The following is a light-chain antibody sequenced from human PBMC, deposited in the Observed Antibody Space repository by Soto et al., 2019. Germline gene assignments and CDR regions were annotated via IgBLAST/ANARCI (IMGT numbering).Light chain of an antibody. CDR3: QQYNSWPLT. CDR2: AAS. V-gene: IGKV1-9*01. CDR1: QGLSSY. J-gene: IGKJ4*01. Sequence: IQLTQSPSSLSASVGDRVTITCRASQGLSSYLAWYQQKPGKAPKLLIYAASTLQTGVPSRFSGSESGTDFTLTISSLQSEDFAVYYCQQYNSWPLTFGGGTKVDIK.